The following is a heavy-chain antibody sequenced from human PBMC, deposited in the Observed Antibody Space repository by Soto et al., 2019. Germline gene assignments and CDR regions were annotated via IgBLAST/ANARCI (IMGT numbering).Heavy chain of an antibody. D-gene: IGHD3-3*01. J-gene: IGHJ4*02. CDR1: GYSFTSYW. Sequence: GESLKISCKGSGYSFTSYWIGWVRQMPGKGLEWMGIIYPGDSDTRYSPSFQGQVTISADKSISTAYLQWSSLKASETAMYYCARRKGHYYDFWSGYFQRSDPHGEPFDYWGQGTLVTVSS. CDR3: ARRKGHYYDFWSGYFQRSDPHGEPFDY. CDR2: IYPGDSDT. V-gene: IGHV5-51*01.